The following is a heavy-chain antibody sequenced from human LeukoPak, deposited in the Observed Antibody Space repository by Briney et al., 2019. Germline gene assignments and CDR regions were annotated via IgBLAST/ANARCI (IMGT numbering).Heavy chain of an antibody. CDR1: GFTFSSYS. V-gene: IGHV3-21*01. CDR2: ISSSSSYI. D-gene: IGHD1-26*01. CDR3: ARMSGATDYYYYYYMDV. Sequence: GGSLRLSCAASGFTFSSYSMNWVRQAPGKGLEWVSSISSSSSYIYYADSVKGRFTISRDNAKNSLCLQMNSLRAEDTAVYYCARMSGATDYYYYYYMDVWGKGTTVTVSS. J-gene: IGHJ6*03.